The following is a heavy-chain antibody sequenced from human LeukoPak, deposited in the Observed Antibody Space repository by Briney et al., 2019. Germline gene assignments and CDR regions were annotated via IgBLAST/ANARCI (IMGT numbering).Heavy chain of an antibody. V-gene: IGHV4-39*07. CDR1: GDSISSSSYY. Sequence: SETLSLTCTVSGDSISSSSYYWSWIRQPPGKGLEWIGEINHGGFTTYNPSLKSRVTISVDTSKNQFSLKLTSLTAADTAVYYCARLRTLSFTIPADWGQGTLVTVSS. CDR2: INHGGFT. D-gene: IGHD3-3*01. J-gene: IGHJ4*02. CDR3: ARLRTLSFTIPAD.